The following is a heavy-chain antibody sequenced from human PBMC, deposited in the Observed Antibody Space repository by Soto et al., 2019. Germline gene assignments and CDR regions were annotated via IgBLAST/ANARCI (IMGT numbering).Heavy chain of an antibody. Sequence: EKVSCKASGYTFTRYDNNWVRQATGQGLEWMGWMNPNSGNTGYAQKFQGRVTMTRITAIGSSFMVLGSLRSEDTAVYYCGRGGRIQRSQLPNVWGQGTTVTVCS. V-gene: IGHV1-8*01. CDR2: MNPNSGNT. J-gene: IGHJ6*02. CDR1: GYTFTRYD. D-gene: IGHD5-18*01. CDR3: GRGGRIQRSQLPNV.